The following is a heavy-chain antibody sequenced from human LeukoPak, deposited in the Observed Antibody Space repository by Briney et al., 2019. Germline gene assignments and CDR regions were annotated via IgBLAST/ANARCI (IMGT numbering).Heavy chain of an antibody. Sequence: GESLKISCKGSGYSFTSYWIGWVRQMPGKGLEWMGIIYPGDSDTRYSPSFQGQVTISADKSISTAYLQWSSLKASDTAMYYCIAARLSPFADFDYWGQGTLVTVSS. CDR3: IAARLSPFADFDY. CDR2: IYPGDSDT. J-gene: IGHJ4*02. CDR1: GYSFTSYW. V-gene: IGHV5-51*01. D-gene: IGHD6-6*01.